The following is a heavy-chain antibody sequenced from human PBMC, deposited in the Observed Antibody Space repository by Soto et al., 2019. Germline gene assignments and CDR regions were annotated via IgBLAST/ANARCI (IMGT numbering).Heavy chain of an antibody. CDR2: INPNSGGT. CDR3: ARDQTRADDILTGWSYGMYV. D-gene: IGHD3-9*01. J-gene: IGHJ6*02. V-gene: IGHV1-2*04. CDR1: GYTFTGYY. Sequence: ASVKVSCKASGYTFTGYYMHWVRQAPGQGLEWMGWINPNSGGTNYAQKFQGWVTMTRDTSISTAYMELSRLRSDDTAVYYCARDQTRADDILTGWSYGMYVWGQGTTVTVSS.